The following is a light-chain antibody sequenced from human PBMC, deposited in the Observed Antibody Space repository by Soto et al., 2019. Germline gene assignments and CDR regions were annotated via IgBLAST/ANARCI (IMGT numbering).Light chain of an antibody. V-gene: IGKV3-20*01. Sequence: EIVLTQSPGTLSLSPGERATLSCTASQSVSSTYLAWYQQKPGQAPRLLIYGASSRATGIPDRFIGSGSGTDFTLTISRLEPEEFAVYYCQQYGSSPPITFGQGTRLEIK. CDR1: QSVSSTY. J-gene: IGKJ5*01. CDR2: GAS. CDR3: QQYGSSPPIT.